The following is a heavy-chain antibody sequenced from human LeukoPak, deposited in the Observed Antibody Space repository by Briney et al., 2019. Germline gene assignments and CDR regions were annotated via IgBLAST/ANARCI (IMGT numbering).Heavy chain of an antibody. CDR1: GYSISSGYY. J-gene: IGHJ3*02. Sequence: SETLSLTCAVSGYSISSGYYWGWIRQPPGKGLEWIGSIYHSGSTYYNPSLKSRVTISVDTSKNQFSLKLSSVTAADTAVYYCATLGYCSSTSCYTTAFDIWGPGTMVTVSS. CDR3: ATLGYCSSTSCYTTAFDI. CDR2: IYHSGST. D-gene: IGHD2-2*02. V-gene: IGHV4-38-2*01.